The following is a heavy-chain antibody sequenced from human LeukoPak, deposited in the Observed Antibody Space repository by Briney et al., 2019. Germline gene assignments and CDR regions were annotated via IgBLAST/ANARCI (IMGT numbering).Heavy chain of an antibody. CDR3: ARDRGGTYTVGGAFDV. V-gene: IGHV3-33*01. CDR2: IFYNGGNK. J-gene: IGHJ3*01. D-gene: IGHD1-26*01. Sequence: PGGSLRLSCAASGCTFSHFGMHWIRQAPGKGLEWVAVIFYNGGNKYYGDSVKGRFTISRDNSKNTHDLQMNSLRAEDTGVYYCARDRGGTYTVGGAFDVWGQGILVTVSS. CDR1: GCTFSHFG.